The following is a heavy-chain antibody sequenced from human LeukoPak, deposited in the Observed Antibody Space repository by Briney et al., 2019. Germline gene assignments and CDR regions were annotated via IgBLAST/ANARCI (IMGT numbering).Heavy chain of an antibody. CDR2: ISWDGGST. Sequence: GGSLRLSCAASGFTFDDYAMHWVRQAPGKGLGWVSLISWDGGSTYYADSVKGRFTISRGNSKNSLYLQMNSMRTEDTALYYCAKDIRYYYDSSGKDAFDIWGQGTMVTVSS. J-gene: IGHJ3*02. D-gene: IGHD3-22*01. CDR3: AKDIRYYYDSSGKDAFDI. V-gene: IGHV3-43*02. CDR1: GFTFDDYA.